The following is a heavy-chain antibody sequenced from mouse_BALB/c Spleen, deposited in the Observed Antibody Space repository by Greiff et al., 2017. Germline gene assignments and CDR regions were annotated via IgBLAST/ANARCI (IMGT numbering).Heavy chain of an antibody. J-gene: IGHJ3*01. CDR3: ARYDGSSYWFAY. Sequence: EVKLQESGPSLVKPSQTLSLTCSVTGDSITSGYWNWIRKFPGNKLEYMGYISYSGSTYYNPSLKSRISITRDTSKNQDYLQLNSVTTEDTATYYCARYDGSSYWFAYGGQGTLVTVAA. D-gene: IGHD1-1*01. CDR2: ISYSGST. V-gene: IGHV3-8*02. CDR1: GDSITSGY.